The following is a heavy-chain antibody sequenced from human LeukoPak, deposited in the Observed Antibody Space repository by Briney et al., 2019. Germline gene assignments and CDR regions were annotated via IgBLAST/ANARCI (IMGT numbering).Heavy chain of an antibody. J-gene: IGHJ5*02. CDR2: ISGSGDST. V-gene: IGHV3-23*01. CDR1: GFTFSSYA. CDR3: AKDQGFDP. Sequence: PGGSLRLSCAASGFTFSSYAMSWVRQAPGKGLEWVSSISGSGDSTYYADSVKGRFTISRDNSKSTLYLQMNSLRAEDTAVNYCAKDQGFDPWGQGTLVTVSS.